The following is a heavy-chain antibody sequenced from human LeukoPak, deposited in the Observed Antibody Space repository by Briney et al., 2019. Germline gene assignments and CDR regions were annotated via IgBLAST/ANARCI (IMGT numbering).Heavy chain of an antibody. D-gene: IGHD1-26*01. CDR2: MSVSSGLI. CDR3: AREFAGSASGAGY. Sequence: KPGGSLRLSCAASGFTFSSYSMNWVRQAPGKGLEWVSSMSVSSGLIYYADSVKGRFTIPRDNAKSSLYLQMNRLRVEDTAVYYCAREFAGSASGAGYWGQGTLVTVSS. CDR1: GFTFSSYS. J-gene: IGHJ4*02. V-gene: IGHV3-21*01.